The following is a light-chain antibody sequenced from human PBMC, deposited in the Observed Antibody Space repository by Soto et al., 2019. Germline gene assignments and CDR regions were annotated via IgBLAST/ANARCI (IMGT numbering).Light chain of an antibody. CDR2: EAS. J-gene: IGKJ1*01. CDR1: QSIGRW. CDR3: QQYESYRT. Sequence: DIQMTQSPSTLSAYVGDRVTITCRASQSIGRWLAWYQQKPGKAPKLLIYEASSLESGVSSRFRGSGSGTESTLTITSLQPDDFATYYCQQYESYRTFGPGTKVEIK. V-gene: IGKV1-5*03.